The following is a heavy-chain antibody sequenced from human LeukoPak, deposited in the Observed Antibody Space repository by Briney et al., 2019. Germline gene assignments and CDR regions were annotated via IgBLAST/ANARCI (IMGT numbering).Heavy chain of an antibody. V-gene: IGHV1-18*01. CDR1: GYSFTSYG. Sequence: SVKVSCKASGYSFTSYGIGWVRQAPGQGLEWMGWISAYNGNTKYPQKFQGRVTMTTDTSTSTAHMELKSLRSDDTAVYYCARRVGGLRYFDSWGLGTLVTVSS. CDR2: ISAYNGNT. D-gene: IGHD1-26*01. J-gene: IGHJ4*02. CDR3: ARRVGGLRYFDS.